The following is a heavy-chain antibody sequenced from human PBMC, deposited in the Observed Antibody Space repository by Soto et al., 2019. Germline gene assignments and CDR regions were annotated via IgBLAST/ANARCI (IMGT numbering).Heavy chain of an antibody. Sequence: SETLSLTCTVSGGSISSGDYYWSWIRQPPGKGLEWIGYIYYSGSTNYNPSLKSRVTISVDTSKNQFSLKLSSVTAADTAVYYCARVLRNLYYYYGMDVWGQGTTVTVSS. CDR1: GGSISSGDYY. CDR2: IYYSGST. D-gene: IGHD1-26*01. V-gene: IGHV4-61*08. CDR3: ARVLRNLYYYYGMDV. J-gene: IGHJ6*02.